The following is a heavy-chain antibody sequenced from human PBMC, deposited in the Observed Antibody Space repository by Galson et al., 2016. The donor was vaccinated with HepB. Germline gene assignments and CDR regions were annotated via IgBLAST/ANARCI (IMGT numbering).Heavy chain of an antibody. J-gene: IGHJ2*01. V-gene: IGHV4-39*07. CDR1: GGSLSSAAYY. D-gene: IGHD5-24*01. Sequence: SETLSLTCSVSGGSLSSAAYYWGWIRQPPGEGLEWIGSVSYSGSNYYNLSLKSPATISVDTSKNQVSLKLRSVTAADTAFYYCAREWQARLWYFDLWDRGTLVTVSS. CDR3: AREWQARLWYFDL. CDR2: VSYSGSN.